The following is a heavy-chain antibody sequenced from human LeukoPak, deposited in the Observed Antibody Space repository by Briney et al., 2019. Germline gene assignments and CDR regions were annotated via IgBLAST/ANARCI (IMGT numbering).Heavy chain of an antibody. V-gene: IGHV1-24*01. Sequence: GASVKVSCKVSGYTLTELSMHWVRQAPGKGIEWMGGFDPEDGETIYAQKFQGRVTMTEDTSTDTAYMELSSLRSEDTAVYYCATDPGIVGASKPFYFQHWGQGTLVTVPS. CDR2: FDPEDGET. J-gene: IGHJ1*01. D-gene: IGHD1-26*01. CDR3: ATDPGIVGASKPFYFQH. CDR1: GYTLTELS.